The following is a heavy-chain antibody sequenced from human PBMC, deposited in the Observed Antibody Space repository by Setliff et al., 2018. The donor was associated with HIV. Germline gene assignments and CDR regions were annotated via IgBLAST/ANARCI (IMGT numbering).Heavy chain of an antibody. J-gene: IGHJ4*02. V-gene: IGHV3-48*03. D-gene: IGHD2-21*02. Sequence: GGSLRLSCSASGFTFRSYEMNWVRQAPGKGLEWVSYVSSSGSIRYYADSMKGRFTISRDNAKNSLYLQMNSLRAEDTALYYCARGGFGDCAYYFDYWGQGTLVTAPQ. CDR2: VSSSGSIR. CDR1: GFTFRSYE. CDR3: ARGGFGDCAYYFDY.